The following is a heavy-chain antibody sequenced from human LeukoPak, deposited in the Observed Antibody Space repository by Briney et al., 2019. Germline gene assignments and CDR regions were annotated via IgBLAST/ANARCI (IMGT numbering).Heavy chain of an antibody. CDR2: INAGNGNT. V-gene: IGHV1-3*01. D-gene: IGHD3/OR15-3a*01. CDR1: GYTFTSYA. Sequence: ASVKVSCKASGYTFTSYAMHRVRQAPGQRLEWMGWINAGNGNTKYSQKFQGRVTITRDTSASTAYMELSSLRSEDTAVYYCARDLDQIRAYYYYGMDVWGQGTTVTVSS. CDR3: ARDLDQIRAYYYYGMDV. J-gene: IGHJ6*02.